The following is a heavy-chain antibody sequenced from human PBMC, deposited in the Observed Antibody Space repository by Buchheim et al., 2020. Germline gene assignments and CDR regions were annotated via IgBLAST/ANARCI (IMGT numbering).Heavy chain of an antibody. CDR1: GFTFSSSA. J-gene: IGHJ4*02. CDR3: AILHGDYIC. V-gene: IGHV3-23*01. Sequence: EVQLLESGGGLVQPGGSLRLSCAASGFTFSSSAMSWVRQAPGKGLEWVSTIGSSGTTYYADSVKGRFTISRDNSKNTLFLQINTLRVEDTAVYYCAILHGDYICWGQGTL. D-gene: IGHD4-17*01. CDR2: IGSSGTT.